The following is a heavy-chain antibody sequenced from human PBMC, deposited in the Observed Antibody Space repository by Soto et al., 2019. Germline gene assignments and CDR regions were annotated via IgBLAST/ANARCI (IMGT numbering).Heavy chain of an antibody. V-gene: IGHV1-18*04. CDR2: ISAYNGNP. J-gene: IGHJ4*02. Sequence: QVQLVQSGDEVKKPGASVKVSCKASGYTFTSYGISWVRPAPGPGLEWMGWISAYNGNPNYAQKFEGIVTITTDTSSSTAYMELMILISDYTAVYYCARAPIPYSPLDHWGQGTLVTVSS. D-gene: IGHD2-15*01. CDR3: ARAPIPYSPLDH. CDR1: GYTFTSYG.